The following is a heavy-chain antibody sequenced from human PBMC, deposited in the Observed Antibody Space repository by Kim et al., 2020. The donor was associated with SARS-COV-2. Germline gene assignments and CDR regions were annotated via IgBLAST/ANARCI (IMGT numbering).Heavy chain of an antibody. CDR3: ARTSIASRELLDY. J-gene: IGHJ4*02. CDR1: GGSISSYY. Sequence: SETLSLTCTVYGGSISSYYWSWIRQPPGKGLEWIGYIYYSGSTNYNPSLKSRVTISVDTSKNQFSLKLSSVTAADTAVYYCARTSIASRELLDYWGQGTLVTVSS. D-gene: IGHD1-26*01. CDR2: IYYSGST. V-gene: IGHV4-59*08.